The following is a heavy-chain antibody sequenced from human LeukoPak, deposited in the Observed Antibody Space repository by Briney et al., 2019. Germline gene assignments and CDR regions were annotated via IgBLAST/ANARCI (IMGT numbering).Heavy chain of an antibody. J-gene: IGHJ4*02. D-gene: IGHD6-19*01. CDR2: ISAGNGNT. Sequence: ASVKVSCKASGYTFVSYGITWVRQAPGQGLEWMGWISAGNGNTKYSQKFQGRVTITRDTSASTAYMELSSLRSEDTAVYYCARDKVAGTMDYWGQGTLVTVSS. CDR1: GYTFVSYG. V-gene: IGHV1-18*01. CDR3: ARDKVAGTMDY.